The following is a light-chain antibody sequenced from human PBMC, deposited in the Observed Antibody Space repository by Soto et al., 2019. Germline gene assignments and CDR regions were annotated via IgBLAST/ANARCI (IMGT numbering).Light chain of an antibody. CDR1: QSVSSSY. J-gene: IGKJ1*01. Sequence: EIVLTQSPGTLSLSPGERATLSCRASQSVSSSYLAWYQQKPGQAPRLLIYGASSRATGIPDRFSGSGSGTDFTLTISRLEPEDLAVYYCQPYGSSPRTFGQGTKVDIK. CDR3: QPYGSSPRT. CDR2: GAS. V-gene: IGKV3-20*01.